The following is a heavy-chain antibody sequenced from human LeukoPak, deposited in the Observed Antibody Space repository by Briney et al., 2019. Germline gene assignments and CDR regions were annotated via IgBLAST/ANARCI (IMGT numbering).Heavy chain of an antibody. Sequence: GGSLRLSCAASGFTFSSYSMNWVRQAPGKGLEWVSSISSSSSYIYYADSVKGRFTISRDNAKNSLNLQMNSLRAEDTAVYYCARDAGSGYDYWWFDPWGQGTLVTVSS. CDR1: GFTFSSYS. V-gene: IGHV3-21*01. J-gene: IGHJ5*02. D-gene: IGHD5-12*01. CDR3: ARDAGSGYDYWWFDP. CDR2: ISSSSSYI.